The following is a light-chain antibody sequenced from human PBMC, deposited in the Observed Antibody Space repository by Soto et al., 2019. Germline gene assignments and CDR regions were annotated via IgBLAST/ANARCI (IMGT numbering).Light chain of an antibody. CDR3: QQFSSYPIT. J-gene: IGKJ4*01. V-gene: IGKV3-20*01. CDR2: LAS. CDR1: RSGSGN. Sequence: IVVRQSPAALSVTPGERATLSCRASRSGSGNLAWYQQKPGQAPRLLIYLASSRATGIPDRFSGSGSGTDFTLTISRLEPEDFAVYYCQQFSSYPITPGGGTKLDIK.